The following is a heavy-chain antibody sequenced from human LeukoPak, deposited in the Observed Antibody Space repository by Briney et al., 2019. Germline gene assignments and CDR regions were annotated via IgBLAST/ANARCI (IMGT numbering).Heavy chain of an antibody. CDR3: ARGYYYDSSGYPE. CDR1: GGSISSSNW. D-gene: IGHD3-22*01. CDR2: IYHSGST. V-gene: IGHV4-4*02. J-gene: IGHJ4*02. Sequence: SETLSLTCAVSGGSISSSNWWSWVRQPPGKGLEWIGEIYHSGSTNYSPSLKSRVTISVDKSKNQFSLKLSSVTAADTAVYYCARGYYYDSSGYPEWGQGTLVTVSS.